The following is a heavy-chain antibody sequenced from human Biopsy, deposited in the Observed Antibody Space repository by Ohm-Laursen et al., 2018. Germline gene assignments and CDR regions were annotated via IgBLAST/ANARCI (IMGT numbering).Heavy chain of an antibody. CDR3: VGGQRGPPIGVTVPGDAFDL. J-gene: IGHJ3*01. CDR1: GVTFDTYA. Sequence: ASSVKVSCKASGVTFDTYAFGWVRQAPGQGLEWMGGRIPYFNTIYYARNFQDRAVITADRSARTTDMQLSGLRPADTAVYYCVGGQRGPPIGVTVPGDAFDLWGPGTMVTVSP. D-gene: IGHD2/OR15-2a*01. V-gene: IGHV1-69*01. CDR2: RIPYFNTI.